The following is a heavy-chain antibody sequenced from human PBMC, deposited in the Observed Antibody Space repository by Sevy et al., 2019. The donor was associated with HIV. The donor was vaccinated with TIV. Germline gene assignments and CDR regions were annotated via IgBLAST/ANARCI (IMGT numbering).Heavy chain of an antibody. CDR2: ISGSGGYT. D-gene: IGHD1-26*01. CDR3: SNRGIVIITGFDY. CDR1: GLIFNSHV. V-gene: IGHV3-23*01. J-gene: IGHJ4*02. Sequence: GGSLRLSCAASGLIFNSHVMSWVRQAPGKGLEWVSTISGSGGYTYYADSVKGRFTISRDNSKNTVYLQMDSLRAEDSAVYYCSNRGIVIITGFDYWGQGTLVTVSS.